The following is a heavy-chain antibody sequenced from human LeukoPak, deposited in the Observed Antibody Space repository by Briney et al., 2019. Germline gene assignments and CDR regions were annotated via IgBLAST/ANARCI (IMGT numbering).Heavy chain of an antibody. Sequence: GASVKVSCKASGYTFTSYAMHWVRQAPGQRLEWMGWINAGNGNTKYSQEFQGRVTITRDTSASTAYMELSSLRSEDMAVYYCARYSPGIKNLDYWGQGTLVTVSS. CDR1: GYTFTSYA. J-gene: IGHJ4*02. CDR2: INAGNGNT. CDR3: ARYSPGIKNLDY. D-gene: IGHD1-14*01. V-gene: IGHV1-3*03.